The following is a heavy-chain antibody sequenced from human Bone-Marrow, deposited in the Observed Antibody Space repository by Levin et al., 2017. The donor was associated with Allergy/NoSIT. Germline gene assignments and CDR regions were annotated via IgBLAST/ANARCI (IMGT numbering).Heavy chain of an antibody. D-gene: IGHD2-15*01. J-gene: IGHJ4*02. V-gene: IGHV1-3*04. CDR1: GYTFANYA. Sequence: ASVKVSCRASGYTFANYAVHWVRQAPGQGLEWVGWFNTGDGSTRYSQKFLGRITITSDTSANTVYMDLSSLTSEDTALYYCASGDCSSGSCSYFDYWGQGTLVSVS. CDR2: FNTGDGST. CDR3: ASGDCSSGSCSYFDY.